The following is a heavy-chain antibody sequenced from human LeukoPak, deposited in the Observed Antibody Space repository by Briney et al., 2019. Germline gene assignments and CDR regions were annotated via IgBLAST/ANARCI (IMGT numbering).Heavy chain of an antibody. CDR3: ATEGYGDYVNWFDP. D-gene: IGHD4-17*01. V-gene: IGHV1-24*01. CDR2: FDPEDGET. J-gene: IGHJ5*02. Sequence: ASVTVSFKVSGYTLTELSMHWVRQAPGKGLEWMGGFDPEDGETIYAQKFQGRVTMTEDTSTDTAYMELSSLRSEDTAVYYCATEGYGDYVNWFDPWGQGTLVTVSS. CDR1: GYTLTELS.